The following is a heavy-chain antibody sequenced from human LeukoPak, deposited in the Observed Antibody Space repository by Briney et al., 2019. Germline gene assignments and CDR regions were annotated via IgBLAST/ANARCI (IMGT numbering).Heavy chain of an antibody. CDR1: GFTLTKAW. CDR2: IKSKTDGGTT. D-gene: IGHD1-26*01. V-gene: IGHV3-15*01. CDR3: TTQWEGWRGNDY. Sequence: GGSLRLSCAASGFTLTKAWMSWVRQAPGKGLEWVGRIKSKTDGGTTDYAAPVKGRFTISRDDSKNTLYLQMNSLKTEDTAVYYCTTQWEGWRGNDYWGQGTLVTVSS. J-gene: IGHJ4*02.